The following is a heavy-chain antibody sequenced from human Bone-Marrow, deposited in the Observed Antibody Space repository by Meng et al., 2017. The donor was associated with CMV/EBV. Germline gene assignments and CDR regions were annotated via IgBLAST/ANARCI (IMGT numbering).Heavy chain of an antibody. CDR2: ISYDGSNK. Sequence: GGSLRLSCAASGFTFSNYALHWVRQAPGKGLEWVAIISYDGSNKYFADSVKGRFTISRDNSKNTLYLQMNSLRVEDTAVYYCAREGQEYCTNGVCYTGVPFDYWGQGTLVTVSS. CDR1: GFTFSNYA. V-gene: IGHV3-30-3*01. CDR3: AREGQEYCTNGVCYTGVPFDY. D-gene: IGHD2-8*01. J-gene: IGHJ4*02.